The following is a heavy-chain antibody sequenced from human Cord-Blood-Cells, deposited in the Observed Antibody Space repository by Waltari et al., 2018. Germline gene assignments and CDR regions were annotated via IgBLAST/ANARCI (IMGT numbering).Heavy chain of an antibody. J-gene: IGHJ4*02. CDR3: ARDPYGDYFDY. Sequence: QVQLVQSGAEVKKPGASVKVSCKASGYIFPGYYMHWVRQAPGQGLEWMGWINPNSGGKNYEQKFQGRVTMTRDTSISTAYMELSRLRSDDTAVYYCARDPYGDYFDYWGQGTLVTVSS. CDR2: INPNSGGK. V-gene: IGHV1-2*02. D-gene: IGHD4-17*01. CDR1: GYIFPGYY.